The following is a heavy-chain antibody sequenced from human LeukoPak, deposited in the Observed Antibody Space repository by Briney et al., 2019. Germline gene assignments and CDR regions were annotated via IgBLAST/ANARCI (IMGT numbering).Heavy chain of an antibody. CDR1: GYTFTGYY. Sequence: ASVKVSCKASGYTFTGYYMHWVRQAPGQGLEWMGWINPNSGGTNYAQKFQGRVTMTRDTSISTACMELSRLRSDDTAVYYCARGEARQLVWIDYWGQGTLVTVSS. CDR2: INPNSGGT. V-gene: IGHV1-2*02. J-gene: IGHJ4*02. CDR3: ARGEARQLVWIDY. D-gene: IGHD6-6*01.